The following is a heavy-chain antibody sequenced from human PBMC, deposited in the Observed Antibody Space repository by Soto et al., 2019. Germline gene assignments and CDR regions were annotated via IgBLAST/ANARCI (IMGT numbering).Heavy chain of an antibody. CDR3: ARPSPDIVVVPAAMGEVWFDP. CDR2: IFYSGST. Sequence: PSETLSLTCTVSGGSISSYYWSWIRQPPGKGLEWIGYIFYSGSTNYNPSLKSRVTISVDTSKNQFSLKLSSVTAADTAVYYCARPSPDIVVVPAAMGEVWFDPWGQGTLVTVSS. CDR1: GGSISSYY. D-gene: IGHD2-2*01. J-gene: IGHJ5*02. V-gene: IGHV4-59*08.